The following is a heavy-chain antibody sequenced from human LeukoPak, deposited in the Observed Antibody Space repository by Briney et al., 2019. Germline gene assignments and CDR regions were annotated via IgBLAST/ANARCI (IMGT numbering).Heavy chain of an antibody. CDR2: INPNSGGT. Sequence: ASVKVSCKASGYTFTGYYMHWVRQAPGQGLECMGWINPNSGGTNYAQKFQGRVTMTRDTSISTAYMELSRLRSDDTAVYYCVRDNSSSWIDYWGQGTLVTVSS. CDR3: VRDNSSSWIDY. D-gene: IGHD6-13*01. V-gene: IGHV1-2*02. CDR1: GYTFTGYY. J-gene: IGHJ4*02.